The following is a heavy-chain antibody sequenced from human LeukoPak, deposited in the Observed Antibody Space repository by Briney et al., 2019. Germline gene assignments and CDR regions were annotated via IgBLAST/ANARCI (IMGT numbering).Heavy chain of an antibody. Sequence: PSETLSLTCTVSGGSISSGGYYWSWIRQHPGKGLEWIGYIYYSGSTYYNPSLKSRVTISVDTSKNQFSLKLSSVTAADTAVYYCAIVPIVVVPAAIGVVYYYYGMDVWGKGTTVTVSS. CDR3: AIVPIVVVPAAIGVVYYYYGMDV. D-gene: IGHD2-2*01. J-gene: IGHJ6*04. CDR1: GGSISSGGYY. CDR2: IYYSGST. V-gene: IGHV4-31*03.